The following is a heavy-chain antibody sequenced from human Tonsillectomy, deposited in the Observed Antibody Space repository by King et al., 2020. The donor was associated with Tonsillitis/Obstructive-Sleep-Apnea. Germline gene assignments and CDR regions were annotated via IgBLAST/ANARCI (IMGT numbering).Heavy chain of an antibody. CDR2: ISYDGSNK. V-gene: IGHV3-30*04. Sequence: VQLVESGGGVVQPGRSLRLSCAASGFTFSSYAIHWGRQAPGKGLEWVAGISYDGSNKYYADSVKGRFTISRDNSKNTLYLQMNRLRAEDTAVYYCARGPITGDYYTTYYYYYYMVVWGKGTTVTVSS. CDR3: ARGPITGDYYTTYYYYYYMVV. D-gene: IGHD3-3*01. J-gene: IGHJ6*03. CDR1: GFTFSSYA.